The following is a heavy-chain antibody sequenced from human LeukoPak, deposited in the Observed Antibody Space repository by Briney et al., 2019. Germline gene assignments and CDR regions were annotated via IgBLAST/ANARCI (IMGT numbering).Heavy chain of an antibody. CDR3: ARDRWGKYCSSTSCFKFYYYGMDV. CDR2: SYYSGST. CDR1: GGSISSSNW. J-gene: IGHJ6*02. V-gene: IGHV4-4*02. Sequence: SGTLSLTCAVSGGSISSSNWWSWVRQPPGKGLEWIGYSYYSGSTHYNPSLKSRVTISVDTSKNQFSLKLSSVTAADTAVYYCARDRWGKYCSSTSCFKFYYYGMDVWGQGTTVTVSS. D-gene: IGHD2-2*01.